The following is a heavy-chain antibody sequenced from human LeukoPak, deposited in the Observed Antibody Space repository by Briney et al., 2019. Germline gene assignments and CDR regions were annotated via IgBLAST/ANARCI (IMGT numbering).Heavy chain of an antibody. CDR3: ARGGYGGNVEAFDI. D-gene: IGHD4-23*01. CDR1: GYTFTSYD. J-gene: IGHJ3*02. Sequence: VASVKVSCKASGYTFTSYDNNWVRQATGQGLEWMGWMNPNSSNTGYAQKFQGRVTMTRNTSISTAYMELSSLRSEDTAVYYCARGGYGGNVEAFDIWGQGTMVTVSS. V-gene: IGHV1-8*01. CDR2: MNPNSSNT.